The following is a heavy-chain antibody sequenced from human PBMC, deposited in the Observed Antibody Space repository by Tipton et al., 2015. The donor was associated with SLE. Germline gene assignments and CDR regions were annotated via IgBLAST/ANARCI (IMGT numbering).Heavy chain of an antibody. CDR3: AQTGYYDSSGYLFDY. J-gene: IGHJ4*02. Sequence: SGFTFSSYGMHWVRQAPGKGLEWVAFIRYDGSNKYYADSVKGRFTISRDNSKNTLYLQMNSLRAEDTAVYYCAQTGYYDSSGYLFDYWGQGTLVTVSS. CDR1: GFTFSSYG. D-gene: IGHD3-22*01. V-gene: IGHV3-30*02. CDR2: IRYDGSNK.